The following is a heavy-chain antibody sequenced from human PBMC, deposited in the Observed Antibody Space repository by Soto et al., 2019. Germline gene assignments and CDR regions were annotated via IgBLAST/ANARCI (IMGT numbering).Heavy chain of an antibody. V-gene: IGHV2-70*01. D-gene: IGHD3-10*01. CDR1: AFSLSTGGVG. CDR2: IDWDDDK. CDR3: ARATMVRRVIPFDY. Sequence: GSGPTLVNPTQTLTLTCTFSAFSLSTGGVGVGWIRQPPGKALEWLALIDWDDDKYYSTSLKTRLTISKDTSKNQVVLTMTNMDPVDTATYYCARATMVRRVIPFDYWGQGTLVTVSS. J-gene: IGHJ4*02.